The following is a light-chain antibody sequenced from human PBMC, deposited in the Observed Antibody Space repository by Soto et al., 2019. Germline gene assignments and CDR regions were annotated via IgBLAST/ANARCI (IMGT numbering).Light chain of an antibody. Sequence: QSALTQPASVSGSPGQSITISCTGTSSDVGGYNYVSWYQQHPGKAPKLMIYDVSNRPSGVSNRFSGSKSGNTASRTISGLQADDVADYYCSSYTSSSTLGVFGTGAKLTVL. J-gene: IGLJ1*01. CDR2: DVS. CDR3: SSYTSSSTLGV. CDR1: SSDVGGYNY. V-gene: IGLV2-14*01.